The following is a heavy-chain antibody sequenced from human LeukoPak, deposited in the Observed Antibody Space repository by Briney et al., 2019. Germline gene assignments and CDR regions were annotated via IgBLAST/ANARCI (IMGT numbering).Heavy chain of an antibody. CDR1: GFTFSSYA. CDR2: ISGSGGST. CDR3: AKDITLIVVESYFDY. D-gene: IGHD3-22*01. J-gene: IGHJ4*02. Sequence: PGGSLRLSCAASGFTFSSYAMSWVRQAPGKGLEWVSTISGSGGSTDYADSVKGRFTISRDNSKNTLYLQMNSLKGEDTALYYCAKDITLIVVESYFDYWGQGTLVTVSS. V-gene: IGHV3-23*01.